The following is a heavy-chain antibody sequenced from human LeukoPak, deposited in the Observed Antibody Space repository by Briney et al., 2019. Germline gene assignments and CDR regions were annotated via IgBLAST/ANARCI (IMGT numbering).Heavy chain of an antibody. D-gene: IGHD3-22*01. CDR2: MNPNSGNT. Sequence: ASVKVSCKASGYTFTSYDINRVRQATGQGLEWMGWMNPNSGNTGYAQKFQGRVTMTRNTSITTAYMELSSLRSEDTAVYYCARGRGGYYYDSSGYIYYFDYWGQGTLVTVSS. J-gene: IGHJ4*02. V-gene: IGHV1-8*01. CDR1: GYTFTSYD. CDR3: ARGRGGYYYDSSGYIYYFDY.